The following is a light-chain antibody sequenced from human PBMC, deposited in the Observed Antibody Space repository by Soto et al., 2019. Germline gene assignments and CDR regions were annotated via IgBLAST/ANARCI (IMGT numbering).Light chain of an antibody. CDR2: EVN. V-gene: IGLV2-14*01. CDR1: SSDVGGYNF. J-gene: IGLJ2*01. Sequence: QSALTQPPSVSGSPGQSITISCTGTSSDVGGYNFVSWYQQHPGKAPKLMIFEVNNRPSGVSNRFSGSKSGNTASLTISGLQAQDEADYYCSSWTSSTTQVLGGGTKLTVL. CDR3: SSWTSSTTQV.